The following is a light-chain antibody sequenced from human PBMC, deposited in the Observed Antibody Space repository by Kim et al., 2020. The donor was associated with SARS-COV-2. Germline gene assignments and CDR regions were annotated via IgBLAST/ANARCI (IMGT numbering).Light chain of an antibody. Sequence: TYEGDRVTITCRASENIGTWLAWYQQKPGRAPSLLIYLAATLESGVPSRFSGTGSGTEFSLSITSLQPDDFATYYCQHYSRFPYTFGQGTKLEI. V-gene: IGKV1-5*03. J-gene: IGKJ2*01. CDR2: LAA. CDR3: QHYSRFPYT. CDR1: ENIGTW.